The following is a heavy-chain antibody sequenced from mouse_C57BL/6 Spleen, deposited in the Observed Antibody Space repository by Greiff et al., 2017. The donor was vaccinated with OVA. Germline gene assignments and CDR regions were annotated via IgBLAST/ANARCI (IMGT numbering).Heavy chain of an antibody. D-gene: IGHD1-1*01. J-gene: IGHJ4*01. Sequence: QVQLQQSGAELVRPGASVKLSCKASGYTFTDYYINWVKQRPGQGLEWIARIYPGSGNTYYNEKFKGKATLTAEKSSSTAYMQLSSLTSEDSAVYFCARSDYYGSSSYAMDYWGQGTSVTVSS. V-gene: IGHV1-76*01. CDR3: ARSDYYGSSSYAMDY. CDR2: IYPGSGNT. CDR1: GYTFTDYY.